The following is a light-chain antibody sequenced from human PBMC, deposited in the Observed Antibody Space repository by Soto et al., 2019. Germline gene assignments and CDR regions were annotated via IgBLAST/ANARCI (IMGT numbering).Light chain of an antibody. CDR3: DPWDDSLSGVV. V-gene: IGLV1-47*02. J-gene: IGLJ2*01. Sequence: QSVLTQPPSASGTPGQRVTISCSGSTSNIGSHSVYWYKQLPGTAPQLLIYIDNLRPLGVPDRFAGYPSGTFASLAISGLRYEDEAEYYCDPWDDSLSGVVFGGGTKLTVL. CDR1: TSNIGSHS. CDR2: IDN.